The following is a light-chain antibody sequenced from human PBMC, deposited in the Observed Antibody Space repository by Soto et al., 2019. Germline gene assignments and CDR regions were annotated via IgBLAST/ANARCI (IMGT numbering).Light chain of an antibody. J-gene: IGKJ4*01. CDR2: DAS. Sequence: EIVMTQSPATLSVSPGDRATLSCRASQSVDNDLAWYQQKPGQPPRLLLYDASTRATGIPARFSGSQSGTEFTLTISSLLSEDFAVYSWQQYNNWPLTFGGGTKVEIK. V-gene: IGKV3D-15*01. CDR3: QQYNNWPLT. CDR1: QSVDND.